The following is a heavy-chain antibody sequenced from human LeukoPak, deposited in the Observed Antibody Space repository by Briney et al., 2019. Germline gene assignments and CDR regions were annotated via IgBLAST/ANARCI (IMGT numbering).Heavy chain of an antibody. CDR1: GFTSTIYG. CDR3: ARSHSSDHPDLDY. D-gene: IGHD3-22*01. V-gene: IGHV3-23*01. CDR2: ISGTGART. Sequence: GGSLRLSCTASGFTSTIYGMTWVRQAPGKGLEWVATISGTGARTYYADSAKGRFTISRDSSKNAVDLQMNSLRAEDTAVYYCARSHSSDHPDLDYWGQGTLVTVSS. J-gene: IGHJ4*02.